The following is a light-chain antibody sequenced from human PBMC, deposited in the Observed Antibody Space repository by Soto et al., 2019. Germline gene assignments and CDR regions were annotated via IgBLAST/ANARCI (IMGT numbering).Light chain of an antibody. J-gene: IGLJ1*01. Sequence: QSVLTQSSSASASLGSSIKLTCTLSSGHSSYIIAWHQQQPGKAPRYLMKLEGSGSYNKGSRVPDRFSGSSSGADRYLTISNLQFEDEANYYCETWDSNTRVFGTGTKVTVL. CDR3: ETWDSNTRV. CDR1: SGHSSYI. CDR2: LEGSGSY. V-gene: IGLV4-60*02.